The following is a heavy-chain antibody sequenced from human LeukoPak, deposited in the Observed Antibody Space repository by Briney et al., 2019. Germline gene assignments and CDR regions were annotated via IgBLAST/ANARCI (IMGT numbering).Heavy chain of an antibody. D-gene: IGHD3-22*01. CDR3: VKDSHGYYDSSGPTFDY. J-gene: IGHJ4*02. V-gene: IGHV3-9*03. Sequence: GGSLRLSCAASGFTFDDYAMHWARQAPGKGLEWVAGINWNSGSIGYADSVKGRFTISRDNAKNSLYLQMNSLRAEDMALYYCVKDSHGYYDSSGPTFDYWGQGTLVTVSS. CDR1: GFTFDDYA. CDR2: INWNSGSI.